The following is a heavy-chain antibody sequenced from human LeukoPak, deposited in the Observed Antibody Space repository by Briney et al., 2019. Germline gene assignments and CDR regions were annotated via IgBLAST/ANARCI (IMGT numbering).Heavy chain of an antibody. V-gene: IGHV4-61*05. CDR1: GGSISSSSYY. CDR3: ARGPYGDYAGYYYGMDV. J-gene: IGHJ6*02. Sequence: SETLSLTCTVSGGSISSSSYYWGWIRQPPGKGLEWIGYIYYSGSTNYNPSLKSRVTISVDTSKNQFSLKLSSVTAADTAVYYCARGPYGDYAGYYYGMDVWGQGTTVTVSS. D-gene: IGHD4-17*01. CDR2: IYYSGST.